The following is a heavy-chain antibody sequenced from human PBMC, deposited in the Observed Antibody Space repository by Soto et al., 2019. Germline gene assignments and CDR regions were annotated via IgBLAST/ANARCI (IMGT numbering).Heavy chain of an antibody. J-gene: IGHJ3*02. Sequence: AGSLEVGCAASGAPSNIYGMDGARPATGKGLEWVSGVSGSGGTTNYADSVKGRFTISRDNSENTLYLHMNSLRAEDTAVDYRAKPGIMECINVFD. D-gene: IGHD2-8*01. V-gene: IGHV3-23*01. CDR2: VSGSGGTT. CDR3: AKPGIMECINVFD. CDR1: GAPSNIYG.